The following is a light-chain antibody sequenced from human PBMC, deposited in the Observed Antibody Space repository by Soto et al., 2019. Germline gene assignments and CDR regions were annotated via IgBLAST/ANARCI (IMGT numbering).Light chain of an antibody. Sequence: EIVWTQAPGTLSFSTGDRATLSCRAIQGVSSTYLAWYHQKPGQAPRHLIYGASFRATAIPDRFSGSGSGTDFPLTIRRLEPEYFAVYYCQQLGGSSRTFGQGNKV. V-gene: IGKV3-20*01. CDR3: QQLGGSSRT. J-gene: IGKJ1*01. CDR1: QGVSSTY. CDR2: GAS.